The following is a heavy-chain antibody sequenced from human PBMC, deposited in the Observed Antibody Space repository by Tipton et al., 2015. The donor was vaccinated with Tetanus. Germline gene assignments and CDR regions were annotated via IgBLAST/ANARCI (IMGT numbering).Heavy chain of an antibody. V-gene: IGHV4-30-2*01. Sequence: LSLTCAVSGGSISSGGYSWTWIRQPPGKGLQWIGYMYYSGTTHYNPSLKSRVTVSIDRSKNQLSLKLTSVTAADTAVYYCARATSTGPAYNWFDPWGQGTLVTVSS. D-gene: IGHD2-8*02. CDR3: ARATSTGPAYNWFDP. CDR1: GGSISSGGYS. CDR2: MYYSGTT. J-gene: IGHJ5*02.